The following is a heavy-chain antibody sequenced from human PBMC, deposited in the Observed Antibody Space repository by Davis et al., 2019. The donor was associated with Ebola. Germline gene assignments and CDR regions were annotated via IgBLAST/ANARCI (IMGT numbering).Heavy chain of an antibody. V-gene: IGHV3-30-3*01. J-gene: IGHJ4*02. D-gene: IGHD6-19*01. CDR3: ARTPYSSGWYPVDY. Sequence: PGGSLRLSCAASGFTFSSYAMHWVRQAPGKGLEWVAVISYDGSNKYYADSVKGRFTISRDNSKNTLYLQMNSLRAEDTAVYYCARTPYSSGWYPVDYWGQGTLVTVSS. CDR2: ISYDGSNK. CDR1: GFTFSSYA.